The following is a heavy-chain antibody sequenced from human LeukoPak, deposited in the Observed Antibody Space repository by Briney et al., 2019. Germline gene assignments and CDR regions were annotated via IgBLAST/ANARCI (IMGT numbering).Heavy chain of an antibody. Sequence: ASETLSLTCAVFGGSFSGYYWNWIRQPPGKGLEWIGQINPSRNTNYNPFLKSRVTISVDTSKKQFSLKLSSVTAADTAVYYCARRYDFWSGYPPPLDYWGQGTLVTVSS. J-gene: IGHJ4*02. CDR3: ARRYDFWSGYPPPLDY. V-gene: IGHV4-34*01. CDR1: GGSFSGYY. CDR2: INPSRNT. D-gene: IGHD3-3*01.